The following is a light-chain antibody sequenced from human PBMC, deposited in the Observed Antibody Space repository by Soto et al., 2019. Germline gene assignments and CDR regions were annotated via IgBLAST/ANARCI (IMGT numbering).Light chain of an antibody. CDR2: SDN. J-gene: IGLJ2*01. CDR1: SSNIGSKT. V-gene: IGLV1-44*01. CDR3: AAWDDSLKGPV. Sequence: QSVLTQPPSASGTPGQRVTISCSGSSSNIGSKTVSWYQQLPGTAPKLLIYSDNQRPSGVPDRFSGSKSGTSASLAISGLQSEDEADYYCAAWDDSLKGPVFGGGTKLTVL.